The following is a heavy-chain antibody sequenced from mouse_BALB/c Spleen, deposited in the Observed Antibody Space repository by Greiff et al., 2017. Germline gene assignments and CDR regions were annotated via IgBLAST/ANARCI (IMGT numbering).Heavy chain of an antibody. CDR2: IYPGDGDT. V-gene: IGHV1-87*01. CDR1: GYTFTSYW. Sequence: QVQLKQSGAELARPGASVTLSCKASGYTFTSYWMQWVKQRPGQGLEWIGAIYPGDGDTRYTQKFKGKATLTADKSSSTAYMQLSSLASEDSAVYYCARGGTPLRGSSFYYAMDYWGQGTSVTVSS. CDR3: ARGGTPLRGSSFYYAMDY. J-gene: IGHJ4*01. D-gene: IGHD1-1*01.